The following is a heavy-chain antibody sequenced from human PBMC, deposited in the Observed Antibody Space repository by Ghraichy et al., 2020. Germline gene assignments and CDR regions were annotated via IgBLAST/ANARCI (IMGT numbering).Heavy chain of an antibody. V-gene: IGHV3-23*01. D-gene: IGHD2-21*02. CDR1: GFTFSSYA. J-gene: IGHJ6*02. Sequence: GGSLRLSCAASGFTFSSYAMSWVRQAPGKGLEWVSAISGSGGSTYYADSVKGRFTISRDNSKNTLYLQMNSLRAEDTAVYYCAKLAIVVVTAIRERYGMDVWGQGTTVTVSS. CDR3: AKLAIVVVTAIRERYGMDV. CDR2: ISGSGGST.